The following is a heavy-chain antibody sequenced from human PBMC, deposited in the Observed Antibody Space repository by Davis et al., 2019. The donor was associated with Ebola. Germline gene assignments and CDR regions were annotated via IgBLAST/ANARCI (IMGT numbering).Heavy chain of an antibody. J-gene: IGHJ4*02. CDR1: GFTLISYD. CDR2: ISTNEDHT. D-gene: IGHD2-15*01. V-gene: IGHV3-23*01. Sequence: PGGSLRLSCAASGFTLISYDMRWVRQVPGKGLEWVSTISTNEDHTHYSDSVKGRFTISRDNSKNTLYLQMNSLRTEDTATYYCARYCHYTDCSYFDCWGQGTMVAVSS. CDR3: ARYCHYTDCSYFDC.